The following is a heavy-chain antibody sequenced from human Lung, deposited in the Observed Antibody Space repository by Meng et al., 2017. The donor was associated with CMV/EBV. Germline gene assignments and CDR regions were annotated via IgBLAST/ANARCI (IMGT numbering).Heavy chain of an antibody. CDR1: GGTFSAHA. D-gene: IGHD4-11*01. CDR2: LIPMFGAV. V-gene: IGHV1-69*05. Sequence: SVKVSCKASGGTFSAHAISWVRQAPGQGLEWMGGLIPMFGAVNFAQNFRGRVTLTTDGSTTTAYMELRRLGYEDTALYFCARGVVHDYSNRQWDSDQWGQGTLVTVSS. CDR3: ARGVVHDYSNRQWDSDQ. J-gene: IGHJ4*02.